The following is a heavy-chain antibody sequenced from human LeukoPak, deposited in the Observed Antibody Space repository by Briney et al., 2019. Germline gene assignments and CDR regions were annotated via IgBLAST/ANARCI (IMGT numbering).Heavy chain of an antibody. D-gene: IGHD3-22*01. V-gene: IGHV3-23*01. CDR1: GVTFSSYA. CDR2: ISGSGDNT. CDR3: AKDLSHRDYFDSSGSYPGYFDY. J-gene: IGHJ4*02. Sequence: GGSLRLSCEVSGVTFSSYALSWVRQAPGKGLEWVSAISGSGDNTYYADSVKGRFTISRDNSRNTLYLQMNSLRADDTAVYYCAKDLSHRDYFDSSGSYPGYFDYWGQGTLVTVSS.